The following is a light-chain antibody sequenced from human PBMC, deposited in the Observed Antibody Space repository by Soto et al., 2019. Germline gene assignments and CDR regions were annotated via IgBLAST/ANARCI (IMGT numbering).Light chain of an antibody. CDR3: QQYGYSPLP. Sequence: EIVLTQSPGTLSLSAGESATLSCRASQRVSSGYLAWYQQKPGQAPRLLIYGASSRATGIPDRFIGSGSGTDFTLTISRLEPEDFALYYWQQYGYSPLPFGGGTKVEIK. V-gene: IGKV3-20*01. CDR2: GAS. J-gene: IGKJ4*01. CDR1: QRVSSGY.